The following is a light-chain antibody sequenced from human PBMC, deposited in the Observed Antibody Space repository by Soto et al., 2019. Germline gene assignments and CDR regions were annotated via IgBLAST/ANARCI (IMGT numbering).Light chain of an antibody. CDR1: VTSIGAGYY. V-gene: IGLV1-40*01. Sequence: QSLLTQPPSVSWAPGHRFTISFTGSVTSIGAGYYLHCYQHLPVTAPKLLIYGSTNRPSGVPDRFSGSKSGTSASLAITGLHIEDEADYYCQSSDKSISASVFATGTKVPVL. CDR2: GST. J-gene: IGLJ1*01. CDR3: QSSDKSISASV.